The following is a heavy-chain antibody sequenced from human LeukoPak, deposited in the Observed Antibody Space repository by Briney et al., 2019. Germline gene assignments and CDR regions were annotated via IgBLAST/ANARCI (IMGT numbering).Heavy chain of an antibody. CDR1: GFTFSSYA. D-gene: IGHD5-18*01. CDR3: AKDLSGYLYYFDY. CDR2: ISGSGGST. Sequence: GGSLRLSCAAYGFTFSSYAMSWVRQAPGKGLEWVSAISGSGGSTYYADSVKGRFTISRDNSKNTLYLQMNSLRAEGTAVYYCAKDLSGYLYYFDYWGQGTLVTVSS. J-gene: IGHJ4*02. V-gene: IGHV3-23*01.